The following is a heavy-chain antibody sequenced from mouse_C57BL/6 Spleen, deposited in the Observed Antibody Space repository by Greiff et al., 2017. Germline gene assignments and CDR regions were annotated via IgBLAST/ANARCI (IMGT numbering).Heavy chain of an antibody. CDR1: GFTFSDYG. J-gene: IGHJ4*01. CDR3: ARTGYGKNYAMDY. CDR2: ISSGSSTI. V-gene: IGHV5-17*01. D-gene: IGHD1-1*01. Sequence: EVQLVESGGGLVKPGGSLKLSCAASGFTFSDYGMHWVRQAPEKGLEWVAYISSGSSTIYYADTVKGRFTISRDNAKNTLFLQMTSLRSEDTAMYYCARTGYGKNYAMDYWGQGTSVTVAS.